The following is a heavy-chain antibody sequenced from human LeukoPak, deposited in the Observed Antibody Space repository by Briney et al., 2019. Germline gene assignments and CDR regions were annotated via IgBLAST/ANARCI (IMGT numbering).Heavy chain of an antibody. Sequence: GESLKISCKGSGYRFSDYWIGWVRQMPGKGLEWMGIIYPGDSDTRYRPSFQGQVTISADKSISTAYLQWNSLKASDTAMYYCARSYYDSSGYYYSSFDYWGQGTLVTVSS. V-gene: IGHV5-51*01. D-gene: IGHD3-22*01. CDR2: IYPGDSDT. J-gene: IGHJ4*02. CDR3: ARSYYDSSGYYYSSFDY. CDR1: GYRFSDYW.